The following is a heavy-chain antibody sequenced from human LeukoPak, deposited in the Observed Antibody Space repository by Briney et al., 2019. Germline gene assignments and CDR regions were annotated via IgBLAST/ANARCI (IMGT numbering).Heavy chain of an antibody. J-gene: IGHJ5*02. CDR2: IYYSGST. Sequence: SETLSLTCTVSGGSISSYYCSWIRQPPGKGLEWIGYIYYSGSTNYNPSLKSRVTISVDTSKNQFSLKLSSVTAADTAVYYCARRLGCSGGSCYNWFDPWGQGTLVTVSS. CDR3: ARRLGCSGGSCYNWFDP. D-gene: IGHD2-15*01. CDR1: GGSISSYY. V-gene: IGHV4-59*01.